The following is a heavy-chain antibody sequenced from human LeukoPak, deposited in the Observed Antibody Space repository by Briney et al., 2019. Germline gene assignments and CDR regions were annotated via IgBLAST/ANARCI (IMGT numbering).Heavy chain of an antibody. CDR1: GFSFSSYA. CDR3: ARVRPGRSSLVDAFDI. Sequence: GGSLRLSCAASGFSFSSYAMSWVHQAPGKGLEWVSAISGSGGSTYYADSVKGRFTISRDNSKNTLYLQMNSLRAEDTAVYYCARVRPGRSSLVDAFDIWGQGTMVTVSS. CDR2: ISGSGGST. V-gene: IGHV3-23*01. J-gene: IGHJ3*02. D-gene: IGHD6-6*01.